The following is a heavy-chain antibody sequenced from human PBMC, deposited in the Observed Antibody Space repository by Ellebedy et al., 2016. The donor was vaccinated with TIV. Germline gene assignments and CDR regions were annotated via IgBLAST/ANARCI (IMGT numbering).Heavy chain of an antibody. D-gene: IGHD5-12*01. CDR2: ISWNSGSI. V-gene: IGHV3-9*01. J-gene: IGHJ4*02. CDR1: GFTFDDYA. Sequence: SLKISXAASGFTFDDYAMHWVRQAPGKGLEWVSGISWNSGSIGYADSVKGRFTISRDNAKNSLYLQMNSLRAEDTALYYCAKVGRPLDKERTWISPENFDYWGQGTLVTVSS. CDR3: AKVGRPLDKERTWISPENFDY.